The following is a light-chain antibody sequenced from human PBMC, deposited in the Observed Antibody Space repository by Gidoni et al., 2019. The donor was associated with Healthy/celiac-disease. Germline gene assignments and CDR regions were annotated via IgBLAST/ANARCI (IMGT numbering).Light chain of an antibody. Sequence: DIQMTQPPSTLSASVGDRVTITCRASQSISSWLAWYQQKPGKAPKLLIYKASSLESGVPSRFSGSGSVTEFTLTISSLQPDDFATYYCQQYNSYPITFGQGTRLEIK. CDR1: QSISSW. J-gene: IGKJ5*01. V-gene: IGKV1-5*03. CDR2: KAS. CDR3: QQYNSYPIT.